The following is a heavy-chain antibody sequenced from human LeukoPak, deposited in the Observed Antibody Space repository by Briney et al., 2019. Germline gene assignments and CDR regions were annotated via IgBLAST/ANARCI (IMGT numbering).Heavy chain of an antibody. V-gene: IGHV3-21*01. CDR1: GFAFSTYS. CDR3: ARVPAGKYSGRTTCYEGSNYYYGMDV. Sequence: GGSLRLSCAASGFAFSTYSMNWVRQAPGKGPEWVSSISSSSDYLYYVDSVKGRFTISRDNAKNSLYLQMNSLRAEDTAVYYCARVPAGKYSGRTTCYEGSNYYYGMDVWGQGTTVNVSS. J-gene: IGHJ6*02. CDR2: ISSSSDYL. D-gene: IGHD2-2*01.